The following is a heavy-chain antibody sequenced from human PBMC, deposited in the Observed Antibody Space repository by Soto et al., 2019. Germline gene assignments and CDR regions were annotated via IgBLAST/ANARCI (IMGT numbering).Heavy chain of an antibody. V-gene: IGHV1-8*02. D-gene: IGHD5-18*01. CDR1: GYSFTDYK. CDR3: ARERYSYGEDY. J-gene: IGHJ4*02. CDR2: MNPNSGNT. Sequence: ASVKVSCKTSGYSFTDYKLHWVRQATGQGLEWMGWMNPNSGNTGYAQKFQGRVTMTRNTSISTAYMELSSLGSEDTAVYYCARERYSYGEDYWGQGTLVTVSS.